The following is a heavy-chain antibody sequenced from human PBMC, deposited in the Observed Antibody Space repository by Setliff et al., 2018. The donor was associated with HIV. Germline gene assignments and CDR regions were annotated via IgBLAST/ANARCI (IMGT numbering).Heavy chain of an antibody. D-gene: IGHD1-1*01. Sequence: SETLSLTCTVSGGSISSSSYYWGWIRQPPGKGLEWIGSIYYSGSTYYNPSLTGRVSVSVDTSKSQFSLKLTNVTAADAAVYYCARQTTGATKVRYFDYWAQGTLVTVLL. CDR3: ARQTTGATKVRYFDY. V-gene: IGHV4-39*01. CDR1: GGSISSSSYY. J-gene: IGHJ4*02. CDR2: IYYSGST.